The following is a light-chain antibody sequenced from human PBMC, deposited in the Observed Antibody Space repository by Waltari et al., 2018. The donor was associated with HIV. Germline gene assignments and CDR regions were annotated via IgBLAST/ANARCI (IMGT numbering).Light chain of an antibody. CDR2: DVS. Sequence: QSALTQPASVSGSPGQSITISCTGTSSDVGGYNSVSWYQQHPGKAPKLMFFDVSNRPSGVSNRFSGSKSGNTASLTISGLQAEDEADYYCSSYTSSSTVVFGGGTKVTVL. J-gene: IGLJ2*01. CDR3: SSYTSSSTVV. CDR1: SSDVGGYNS. V-gene: IGLV2-14*01.